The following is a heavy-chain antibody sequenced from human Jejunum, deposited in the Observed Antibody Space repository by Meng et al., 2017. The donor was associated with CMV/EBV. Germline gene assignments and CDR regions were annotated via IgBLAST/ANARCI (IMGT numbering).Heavy chain of an antibody. D-gene: IGHD3-3*01. Sequence: YWMHWVRQAPGKGLVWVSRINSDGSSTSYADSVKGRFTISRDNAENTLYLQMNSLRAEDTAVYYCARAKRVDPSDFWSGYDAFDIWGQGTMVTVSS. V-gene: IGHV3-74*01. J-gene: IGHJ3*02. CDR1: YW. CDR2: INSDGSST. CDR3: ARAKRVDPSDFWSGYDAFDI.